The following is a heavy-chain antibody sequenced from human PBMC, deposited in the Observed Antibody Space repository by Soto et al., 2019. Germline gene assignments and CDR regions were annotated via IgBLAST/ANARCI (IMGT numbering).Heavy chain of an antibody. CDR3: AKNQGVELVPLATVDWFDP. V-gene: IGHV3-23*01. D-gene: IGHD1-26*01. Sequence: GGSLRLSCVASGFIFENFGMSWVRQAPGKGLEWISSISGSGFKKYYADSVKGRFTISRDNSKSTVYLELNNLSAEDTAVYHCAKNQGVELVPLATVDWFDPWGQGSVVTVSS. CDR1: GFIFENFG. CDR2: ISGSGFKK. J-gene: IGHJ5*02.